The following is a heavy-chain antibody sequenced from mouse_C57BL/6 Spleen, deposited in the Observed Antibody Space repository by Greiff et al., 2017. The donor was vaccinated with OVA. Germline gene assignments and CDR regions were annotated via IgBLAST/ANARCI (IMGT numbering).Heavy chain of an antibody. Sequence: DVKLVESGGGLVQSGRSLRLSCATSGFTFSDFYMEWVRQAPGKGLEWIAASRNKANDYTTEYSASVKGRFIVSRDTSQSILYLQMNALRAEDTAIYYCARVDGYLYAMDYWGQGTSVTVSS. CDR2: SRNKANDYTT. V-gene: IGHV7-1*01. CDR3: ARVDGYLYAMDY. D-gene: IGHD2-3*01. J-gene: IGHJ4*01. CDR1: GFTFSDFY.